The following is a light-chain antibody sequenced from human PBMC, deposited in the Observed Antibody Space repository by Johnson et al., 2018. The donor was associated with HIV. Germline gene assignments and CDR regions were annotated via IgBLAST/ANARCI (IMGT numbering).Light chain of an antibody. V-gene: IGLV1-51*01. J-gene: IGLJ1*01. Sequence: QPVLTQPPSVSAAPGQKVTISCSGSRSNIGNNYVSWYPQLPGTAPKLLIYDNDKRPSGIPDRFSGSKSGASATLDITGLQTGDEADYYCGTWDNSLNVYVFGTGTKVTFL. CDR1: RSNIGNNY. CDR2: DND. CDR3: GTWDNSLNVYV.